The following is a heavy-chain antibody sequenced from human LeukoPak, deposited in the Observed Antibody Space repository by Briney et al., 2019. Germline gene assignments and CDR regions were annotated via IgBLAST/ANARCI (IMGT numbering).Heavy chain of an antibody. Sequence: GGSLRLSCAASGFTFSSYAMHWVRQAPGKGLEWVAVISYDGSNKYYADSVKGRFTISRDNSKNTLYLQMNSLRAEDTAVYYCAKATRRDGYNPYYFDYWGQGTLVTVSS. CDR1: GFTFSSYA. CDR3: AKATRRDGYNPYYFDY. V-gene: IGHV3-30-3*01. D-gene: IGHD5-24*01. J-gene: IGHJ4*02. CDR2: ISYDGSNK.